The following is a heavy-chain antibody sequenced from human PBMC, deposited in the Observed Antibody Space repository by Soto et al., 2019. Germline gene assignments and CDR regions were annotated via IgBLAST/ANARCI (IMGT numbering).Heavy chain of an antibody. V-gene: IGHV4-4*02. Sequence: QVQLRESGPGLVKPSETLSLTCTVSGGSISTSQWWSWLRQPPGKGLGWIGEKYHSGSSNYNTSLKRRVTISVDKSKNHFSLKLTSVAAADTAVYYCASKTYESKGTFDYWGQGTLVTVSS. CDR3: ASKTYESKGTFDY. CDR1: GGSISTSQW. CDR2: KYHSGSS. J-gene: IGHJ4*02. D-gene: IGHD3-22*01.